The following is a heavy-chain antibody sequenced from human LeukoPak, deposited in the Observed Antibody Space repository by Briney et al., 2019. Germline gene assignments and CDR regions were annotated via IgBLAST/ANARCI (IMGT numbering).Heavy chain of an antibody. D-gene: IGHD3-22*01. J-gene: IGHJ3*01. CDR1: GYTFTNYY. V-gene: IGHV1-46*01. Sequence: ASVKVSCKASGYTFTNYYMHWVRQAPGQGLEWMGIINPSGGSTSYAQRFQGRVTMTRDTSTSTVYMGLRSLTSDDTAVYYCARHRLHRLYYDSSGYYHDAFDVWGQGTMVTVSS. CDR3: ARHRLHRLYYDSSGYYHDAFDV. CDR2: INPSGGST.